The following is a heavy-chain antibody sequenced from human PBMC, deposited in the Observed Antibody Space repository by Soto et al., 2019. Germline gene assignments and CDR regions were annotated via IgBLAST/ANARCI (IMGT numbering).Heavy chain of an antibody. Sequence: GGSLRLSCAASGFTFSSYAMSWVRQAPGKGLEWVSAISGSGGSTYYADSVKGRFTISRDNSKNTLDLQMNSLRAEDTAVYYCAKRNSGYDYGYYYYYMDVWGKGTTVTVSS. CDR1: GFTFSSYA. CDR2: ISGSGGST. D-gene: IGHD5-12*01. CDR3: AKRNSGYDYGYYYYYMDV. J-gene: IGHJ6*03. V-gene: IGHV3-23*01.